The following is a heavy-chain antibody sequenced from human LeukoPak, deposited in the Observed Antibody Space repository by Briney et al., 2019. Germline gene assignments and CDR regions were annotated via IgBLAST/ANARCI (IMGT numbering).Heavy chain of an antibody. CDR2: IYYSRST. V-gene: IGHV4-39*01. CDR1: GGSISSSSYY. D-gene: IGHD4-17*01. CDR3: ARHSETVTTSEFDY. J-gene: IGHJ4*02. Sequence: SETLSLTCTVSGGSISSSSYYWGWIRQPPGKGLEWIRSIYYSRSTYYNPSIKRRVTISVDTSKNQFPLNLSSVTAADTAVYYCARHSETVTTSEFDYWGQGTLVAVSS.